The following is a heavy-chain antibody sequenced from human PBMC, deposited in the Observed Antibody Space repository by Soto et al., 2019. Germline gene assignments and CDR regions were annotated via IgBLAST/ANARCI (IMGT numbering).Heavy chain of an antibody. CDR3: AKDPFFGRDYDYIWGSYRLGHDDDAFDI. CDR2: ISGSGGST. D-gene: IGHD3-16*02. Sequence: GGSLRLSCAASGFTFSSYAMSWVRQAPGKGLEWVSAISGSGGSTYYADSVKGRFTISRDNSKNTLYLQMNSLRAEDTAVYYCAKDPFFGRDYDYIWGSYRLGHDDDAFDIWGQGTMVTVSS. CDR1: GFTFSSYA. J-gene: IGHJ3*02. V-gene: IGHV3-23*01.